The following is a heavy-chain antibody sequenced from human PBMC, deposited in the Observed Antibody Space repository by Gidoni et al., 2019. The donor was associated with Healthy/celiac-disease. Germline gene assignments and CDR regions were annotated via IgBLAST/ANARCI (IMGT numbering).Heavy chain of an antibody. V-gene: IGHV4-34*01. D-gene: IGHD2-21*02. CDR1: GGSFRGYY. CDR3: ARALAYCGGDETIKGCYYYYYMDV. J-gene: IGHJ6*03. Sequence: QVQLQQWGAGLLKPSATLSLTCAVYGGSFRGYYWRWIRQPPGKGLEWIGEINHSGSTNYNPALKSRVTISVDTSKNQFSLKLSSVTAADTAVYYCARALAYCGGDETIKGCYYYYYMDVWGKGTTVTVSS. CDR2: INHSGST.